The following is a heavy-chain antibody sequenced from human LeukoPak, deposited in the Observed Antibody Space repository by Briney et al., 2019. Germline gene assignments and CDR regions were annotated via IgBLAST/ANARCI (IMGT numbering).Heavy chain of an antibody. Sequence: ASVKVSCKASGYTFTSYGISWVRQAPGQGLEWMGWISTYNGNTKYAQKFQGRVTMTTDTSTSTAYMELRSLRSDDTAVYYCARKHYDMSYYYYMDVWGKGTTVTVSS. V-gene: IGHV1-18*01. CDR3: ARKHYDMSYYYYMDV. J-gene: IGHJ6*03. CDR2: ISTYNGNT. CDR1: GYTFTSYG. D-gene: IGHD3-9*01.